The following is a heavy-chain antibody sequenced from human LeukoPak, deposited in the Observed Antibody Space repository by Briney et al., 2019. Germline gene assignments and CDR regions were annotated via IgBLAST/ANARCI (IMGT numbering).Heavy chain of an antibody. Sequence: PSETLSLTCTVSGGSISSYYWSWIRQPPGKGLEWIGYIYYSGSTNYNPSLKSRVTISVDTSKNQFSLKLSSVTAADTAVYYCARYSRSYPQTFDYWGQGTLATVSS. J-gene: IGHJ4*02. CDR3: ARYSRSYPQTFDY. CDR2: IYYSGST. CDR1: GGSISSYY. V-gene: IGHV4-59*01. D-gene: IGHD1-26*01.